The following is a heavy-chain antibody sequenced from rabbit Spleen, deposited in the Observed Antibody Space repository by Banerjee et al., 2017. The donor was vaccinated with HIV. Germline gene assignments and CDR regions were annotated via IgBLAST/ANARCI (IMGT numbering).Heavy chain of an antibody. J-gene: IGHJ4*01. CDR1: GFSFSSNNW. CDR3: ARSINWANRGLNL. Sequence: EESGGDLVKPDGSLTLTCTASGFSFSSNNWIFWVRQAPGKGLEWIASIYTGSGANYYASWAKGRFTVSKASSTTVTLQMTSLTAADTATYFCARSINWANRGLNLWGPGTLVTVS. CDR2: IYTGSGAN. D-gene: IGHD1-1*01. V-gene: IGHV1S45*01.